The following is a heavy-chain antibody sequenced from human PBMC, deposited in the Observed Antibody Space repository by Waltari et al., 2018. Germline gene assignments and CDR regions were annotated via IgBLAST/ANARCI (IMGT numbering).Heavy chain of an antibody. CDR1: GYSFTTYW. D-gene: IGHD3-10*01. CDR3: ARRDRGGSVSNYFDY. V-gene: IGHV5-51*03. J-gene: IGHJ4*02. CDR2: IYPGDSDT. Sequence: DVQLAQSGAEVKKAGESLKISCKGSGYSFTTYWIGWVRQMPGKGLEWMGIIYPGDSDTRYSPSFQGQVTISVDKSITTAYLQWSSLKASDTAIYFCARRDRGGSVSNYFDYWGQGTLVTVPS.